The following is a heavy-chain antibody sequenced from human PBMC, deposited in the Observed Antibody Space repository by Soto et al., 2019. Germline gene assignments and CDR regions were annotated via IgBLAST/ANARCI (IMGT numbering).Heavy chain of an antibody. D-gene: IGHD3-10*01. CDR1: GFSLTTTGVG. V-gene: IGHV2-70*04. CDR2: IDWDDDK. CDR3: ARVVRGGTKNPPQTDYGMDV. J-gene: IGHJ6*02. Sequence: GPTPGKHTQTLTLTCTFSGFSLTTTGVGVGWIRQPPGKALEWLARIDWDDDKFYSTSLKTRLTISKDTSKNQVVLTMTNMDPVDTATYYCARVVRGGTKNPPQTDYGMDVWAQGTTVTVSS.